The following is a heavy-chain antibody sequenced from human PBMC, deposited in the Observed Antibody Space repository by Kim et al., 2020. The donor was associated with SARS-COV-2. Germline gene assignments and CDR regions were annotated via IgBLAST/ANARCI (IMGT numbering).Heavy chain of an antibody. D-gene: IGHD4-17*01. V-gene: IGHV1-18*01. CDR2: ISTDNGKT. J-gene: IGHJ5*02. CDR1: GYSG. CDR3: ARTPTTVTTSWFDP. Sequence: ASVKVSCKASGYSGITWVRQAPGQGLEWMGWISTDNGKTNYAQKFQDRVTVTTDTSTNTVYMEVRSLRSDDTAVYYCARTPTTVTTSWFDPWGQGTLVTVSS.